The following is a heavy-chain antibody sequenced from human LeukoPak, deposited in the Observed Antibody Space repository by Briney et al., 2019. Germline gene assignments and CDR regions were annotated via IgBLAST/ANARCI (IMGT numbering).Heavy chain of an antibody. J-gene: IGHJ6*03. V-gene: IGHV1-46*01. CDR3: ARVPIEYSSSPYYYYYYMDV. CDR1: GYTFTSYY. CDR2: INPSGGST. Sequence: ASVKVSCKASGYTFTSYYMHWVRQAPGQGLEWMGIINPSGGSTSYAQKFQGRVTMTRDTSTSTVYMELSSLRSEDTAVYYCARVPIEYSSSPYYYYYYMDVWGKGTTVTVSS. D-gene: IGHD6-6*01.